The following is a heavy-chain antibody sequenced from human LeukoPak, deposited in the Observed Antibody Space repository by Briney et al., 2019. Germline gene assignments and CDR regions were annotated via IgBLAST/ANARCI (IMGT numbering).Heavy chain of an antibody. Sequence: GGSLRLSCAASGFTFSSYSMNWVRQAPGKGLEWVSSISSSSSYIYYADSVKGRFTISRDNSKNTLYLQMNSLRAEDTAVYYCAKDSGYCSGGSCYEYYYYYGMDVWGKGTTVTVSS. J-gene: IGHJ6*04. CDR2: ISSSSSYI. V-gene: IGHV3-21*04. D-gene: IGHD2-15*01. CDR1: GFTFSSYS. CDR3: AKDSGYCSGGSCYEYYYYYGMDV.